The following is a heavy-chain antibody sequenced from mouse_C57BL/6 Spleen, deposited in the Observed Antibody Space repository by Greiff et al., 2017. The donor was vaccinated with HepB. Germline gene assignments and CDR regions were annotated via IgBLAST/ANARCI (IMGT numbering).Heavy chain of an antibody. J-gene: IGHJ1*03. CDR1: GYTFTSYW. CDR2: IDPSDSYT. V-gene: IGHV1-69*01. D-gene: IGHD1-1*01. CDR3: ATRTTVVSHCYIDV. Sequence: VQLQQPGAELVMPGASVKLSCKASGYTFTSYWMHWVKQRPGQGLEWIGEIDPSDSYTNYNQKFKGKSTLTVDKSSSTAYMLLSSLTSEDSAVYYCATRTTVVSHCYIDVWGTGTTVTVSS.